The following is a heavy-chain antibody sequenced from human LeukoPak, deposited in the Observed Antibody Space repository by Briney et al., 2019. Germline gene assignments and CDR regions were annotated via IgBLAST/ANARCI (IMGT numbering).Heavy chain of an antibody. CDR1: GFTFSSYA. D-gene: IGHD1-1*01. V-gene: IGHV3-30-3*01. Sequence: GGSLRLSCAASGFTFSSYAMHWVRQAPGKGLEWVAVINKYYADSVKGRFTISRDNSKNTLYLQMNSLRAEDTAVYYCARADRERSAFDIWGQGTMVTVSS. CDR3: ARADRERSAFDI. J-gene: IGHJ3*02. CDR2: INK.